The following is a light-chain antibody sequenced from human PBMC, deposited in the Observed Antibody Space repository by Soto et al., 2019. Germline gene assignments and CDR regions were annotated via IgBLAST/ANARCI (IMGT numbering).Light chain of an antibody. Sequence: QSALTQPASVSGSPGQSITISCTGTSSDVGIYNYVSWYQQHPGKAPKLMIYQVTNRPSGVSNRFSGSKSGNTASLTISGLQAEDGADYYCSSYTGSTNYVFGTGTKVTVL. V-gene: IGLV2-14*01. CDR3: SSYTGSTNYV. CDR2: QVT. J-gene: IGLJ1*01. CDR1: SSDVGIYNY.